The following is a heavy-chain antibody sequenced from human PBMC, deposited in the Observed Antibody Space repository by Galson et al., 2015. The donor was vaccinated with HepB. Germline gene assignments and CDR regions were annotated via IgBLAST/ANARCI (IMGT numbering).Heavy chain of an antibody. V-gene: IGHV3-53*01. CDR1: GFTVSMNY. Sequence: SLRLSCAASGFTVSMNYMSWVRQAPGKGLEWVSVIDGGGSTFYADSVKGRFTISRDNSKNALYLHMNSLRDEDTAVYYCARPHSGKYSRAFDIWGQGTVVTVSS. J-gene: IGHJ3*02. D-gene: IGHD1-26*01. CDR3: ARPHSGKYSRAFDI. CDR2: IDGGGST.